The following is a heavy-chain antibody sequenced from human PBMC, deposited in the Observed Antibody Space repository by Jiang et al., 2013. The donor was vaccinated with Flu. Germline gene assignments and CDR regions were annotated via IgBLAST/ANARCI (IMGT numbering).Heavy chain of an antibody. D-gene: IGHD2-2*01. V-gene: IGHV3-48*03. CDR1: GFTFSSYE. CDR2: ISSSGSTI. Sequence: EVQLVESGGGLVQPGGSLRLSCAASGFTFSSYEMNWVRQAPGKGLEWVSYISSSGSTIYYADSVKGRFTISRDNAKNSLYLQMNSLRAEDTAVYYCARARVPAHSTSMADYWGQGTLVTVSS. J-gene: IGHJ4*02. CDR3: ARARVPAHSTSMADY.